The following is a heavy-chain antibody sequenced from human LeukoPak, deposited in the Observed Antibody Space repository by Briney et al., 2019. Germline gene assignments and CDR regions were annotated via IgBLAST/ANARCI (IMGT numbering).Heavy chain of an antibody. CDR2: IRYDGSNK. J-gene: IGHJ3*02. CDR1: GFTFSSYS. D-gene: IGHD5-12*01. Sequence: GGSLRLSCAASGFTFSSYSMNWVRQTPEKGLEWVAFIRYDGSNKYYADSVKGRFTISRDNSKNTLYLQMNSLRAEDTAVYYCAKDRVGYPALDAFDIWGQGTMVTVSS. V-gene: IGHV3-30*02. CDR3: AKDRVGYPALDAFDI.